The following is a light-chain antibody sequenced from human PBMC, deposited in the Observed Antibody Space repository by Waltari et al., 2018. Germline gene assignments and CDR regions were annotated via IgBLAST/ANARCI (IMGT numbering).Light chain of an antibody. CDR3: IQGRHWPWT. V-gene: IGKV2-30*02. J-gene: IGKJ1*01. CDR1: HSLMHPDGNTY. Sequence: DVLMSQSPLSLPVTLGQPASISCRSSHSLMHPDGNTYLSWFHQRPGQPPRRLFYQVSNRDSGVPDGFSASGSGTDFTLEISSVEAEDVGLYYCIQGRHWPWTFGQGTEVDIK. CDR2: QVS.